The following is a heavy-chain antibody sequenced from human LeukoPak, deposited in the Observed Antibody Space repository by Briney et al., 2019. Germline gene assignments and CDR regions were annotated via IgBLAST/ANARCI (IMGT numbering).Heavy chain of an antibody. Sequence: SVKVSCKASGGTFSSYAISWVRQAPGQGLEWMGRIIPIFGTANYAQKFQGRVTITTDESTSTAYMELSSPRSEDTAVYYCARASYSNALYDYWGQGTLVTVSS. CDR3: ARASYSNALYDY. V-gene: IGHV1-69*05. J-gene: IGHJ4*02. D-gene: IGHD4-11*01. CDR1: GGTFSSYA. CDR2: IIPIFGTA.